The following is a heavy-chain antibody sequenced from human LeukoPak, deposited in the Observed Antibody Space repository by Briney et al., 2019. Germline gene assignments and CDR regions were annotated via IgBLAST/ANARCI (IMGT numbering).Heavy chain of an antibody. CDR1: GGSFSGYY. CDR2: INHSGST. CDR3: ASTPPYSSGWYSPDY. V-gene: IGHV4-34*01. Sequence: PSETLSLTCAVYGGSFSGYYWSWIRQPPGKGLEWIGEINHSGSTNYNPSPKSRVTISVDTSKNQFSLKLSSVTAADTAVYYCASTPPYSSGWYSPDYWGQGTLVTVSS. D-gene: IGHD6-19*01. J-gene: IGHJ4*02.